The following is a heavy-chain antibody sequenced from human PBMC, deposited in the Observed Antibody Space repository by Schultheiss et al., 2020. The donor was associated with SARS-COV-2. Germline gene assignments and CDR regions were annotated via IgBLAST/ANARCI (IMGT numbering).Heavy chain of an antibody. CDR2: INHSGST. CDR3: ARITMIVVVTTHHDAFDI. Sequence: SHTLSLTCAVYGGSFSGYYWSWIRQPPGKGLEWIGEINHSGSTNYNPSLKSRVTISVDTSKNQFSLKLSSVTAADTAVYYCARITMIVVVTTHHDAFDIWGQGRMVTVSS. CDR1: GGSFSGYY. D-gene: IGHD3-22*01. J-gene: IGHJ3*02. V-gene: IGHV4-34*01.